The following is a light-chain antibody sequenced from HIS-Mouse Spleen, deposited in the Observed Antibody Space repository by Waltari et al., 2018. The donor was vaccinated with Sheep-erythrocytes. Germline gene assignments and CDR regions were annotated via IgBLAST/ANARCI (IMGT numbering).Light chain of an antibody. Sequence: SYELTQPPSVSVSPGQTARITCSGDALPKQYAYWYQQKPGQAPVLVINKDSERPSGIPERVSGSSSGKTVTLTISGVQAEDEADYYCQSADSSGTYVVFGGGTKLTVL. CDR1: ALPKQY. J-gene: IGLJ2*01. CDR2: KDS. CDR3: QSADSSGTYVV. V-gene: IGLV3-25*03.